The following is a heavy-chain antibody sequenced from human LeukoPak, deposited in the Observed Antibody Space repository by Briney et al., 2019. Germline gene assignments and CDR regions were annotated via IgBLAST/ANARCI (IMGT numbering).Heavy chain of an antibody. V-gene: IGHV3-21*01. Sequence: GGSLRLSCAASGFTFSSYSMNWVRQAPGKGLEWVSSISSSSSYIYYADSVKGRFTISRDNAKNSLYLQMNSLRAEDTAVYYCATAIHYGSGSYYFSYWGQGTLVTVSS. J-gene: IGHJ4*02. CDR3: ATAIHYGSGSYYFSY. D-gene: IGHD3-10*01. CDR1: GFTFSSYS. CDR2: ISSSSSYI.